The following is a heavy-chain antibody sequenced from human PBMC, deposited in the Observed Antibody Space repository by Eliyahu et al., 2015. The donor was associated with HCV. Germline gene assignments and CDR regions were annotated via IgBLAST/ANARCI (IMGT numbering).Heavy chain of an antibody. D-gene: IGHD1-26*01. V-gene: IGHV3-33*01. J-gene: IGHJ4*02. CDR3: ARDPQPRYSGTYGVDY. CDR2: IFYXESSK. CDR1: GFTFSNYG. Sequence: QVQLVESGGGVVQPGRSLRLSCAASGFTFSNYGMPWVRQTPDKGLEWVALIFYXESSKNYADSVKGRFIISRDDSKNTLYLQMTSLRAEDTAVYYCARDPQPRYSGTYGVDYWGQGTLVTVSS.